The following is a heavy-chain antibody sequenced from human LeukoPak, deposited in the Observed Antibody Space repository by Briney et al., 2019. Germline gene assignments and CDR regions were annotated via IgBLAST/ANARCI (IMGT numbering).Heavy chain of an antibody. Sequence: PGGSLRLSCAASGFTFSDYYMSWIRQAPGKGLEWVSYISSSGSTIYYADSVKGRFTISRDNAKNTLYLQMNSLRAEDTAVYYCARDGATYYYYYYYMDVWGKGTTVTVSS. J-gene: IGHJ6*03. V-gene: IGHV3-11*04. CDR2: ISSSGSTI. D-gene: IGHD1-26*01. CDR3: ARDGATYYYYYYYMDV. CDR1: GFTFSDYY.